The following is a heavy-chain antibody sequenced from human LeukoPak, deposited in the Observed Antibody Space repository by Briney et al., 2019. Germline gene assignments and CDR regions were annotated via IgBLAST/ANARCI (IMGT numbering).Heavy chain of an antibody. D-gene: IGHD2-21*01. CDR1: GITFNNYN. Sequence: GGSLRLSCAASGITFNNYNMNWVRQAPGKGLEWVSCISSSSYIYYADSVKGRFTISRDNAKNSLYLQMNSLRAEDSAVYYCAKDWAGSDWRYYFDYWGQGTLVTVSS. J-gene: IGHJ4*02. CDR2: ISSSSYI. V-gene: IGHV3-21*04. CDR3: AKDWAGSDWRYYFDY.